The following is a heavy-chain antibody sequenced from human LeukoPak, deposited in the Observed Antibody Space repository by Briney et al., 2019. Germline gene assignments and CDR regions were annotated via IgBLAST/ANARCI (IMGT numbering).Heavy chain of an antibody. CDR3: AKDQNWEGGY. V-gene: IGHV3-23*01. D-gene: IGHD7-27*01. CDR1: GFTFSNHD. CDR2: INYSGVST. J-gene: IGHJ4*02. Sequence: TGGSLRLSCAASGFTFSNHDMTWIRQAPGKVLEWVSVINYSGVSTNYADSVKGRFTISRDNSKNTVYLQMNSLRVEDTAVYYCAKDQNWEGGYWGQGTLVTVSS.